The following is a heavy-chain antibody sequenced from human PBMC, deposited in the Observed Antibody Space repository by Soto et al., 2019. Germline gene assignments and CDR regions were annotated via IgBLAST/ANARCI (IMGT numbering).Heavy chain of an antibody. CDR2: ISYDGSNK. CDR1: GFTFSSCV. J-gene: IGHJ4*02. D-gene: IGHD3-22*01. Sequence: GGSLILSWAAYGFTFSSCVMHWVRQAPGKGLEWVAVISYDGSNKYYADSVKGRFTISRDNSKNTLYLQMNSLRAEDTAVYYCAKDHYYDSSGYYPGDYWGQGTLVTVSS. V-gene: IGHV3-30*18. CDR3: AKDHYYDSSGYYPGDY.